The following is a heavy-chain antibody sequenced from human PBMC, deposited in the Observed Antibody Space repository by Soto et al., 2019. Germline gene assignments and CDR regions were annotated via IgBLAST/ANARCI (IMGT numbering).Heavy chain of an antibody. V-gene: IGHV4-61*08. CDR1: GDSVSTSGYY. CDR2: IFHSGNT. CDR3: ARGGGYCSTSNCYTYFFDS. Sequence: QVQLHESGPGLVKPSDTLSLTCTVSGDSVSTSGYYWSWIRQPPGKGLEWIGCIFHSGNTDYNPSLKSRVAISVDTSKNQFSLKMTSVTAADTAKYYCARGGGYCSTSNCYTYFFDSWGQGTLVAVSS. J-gene: IGHJ4*02. D-gene: IGHD2-8*01.